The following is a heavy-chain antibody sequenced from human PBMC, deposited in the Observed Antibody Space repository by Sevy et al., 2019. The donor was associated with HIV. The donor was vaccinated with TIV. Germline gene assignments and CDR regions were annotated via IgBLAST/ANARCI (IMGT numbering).Heavy chain of an antibody. CDR2: IRNKADSYTK. CDR3: ATHAGIAAAGRVFDY. Sequence: GGSLRLSCAASGFTFSDHYMEWVRQAPGKGLEWVGRIRNKADSYTKEYAASVKGRLTISRDDSKNSLYLLMNSLKTGDTAVYYCATHAGIAAAGRVFDYWGQGTLVTVSS. CDR1: GFTFSDHY. V-gene: IGHV3-72*01. J-gene: IGHJ4*02. D-gene: IGHD6-13*01.